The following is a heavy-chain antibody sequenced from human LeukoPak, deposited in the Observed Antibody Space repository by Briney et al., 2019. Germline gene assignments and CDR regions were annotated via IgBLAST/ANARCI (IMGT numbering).Heavy chain of an antibody. CDR2: IWDDGSSK. CDR1: GFTFSSYG. Sequence: PGRSLRLSCAASGFTFSSYGMHWARQAPGKGLEWVAVIWDDGSSKYYGDSVKGRFTISRDNSKNTLYLQMNSLRAEDTAVYYCAKPIRGSGSFLIDFWGQGTLVTVSS. V-gene: IGHV3-33*06. CDR3: AKPIRGSGSFLIDF. D-gene: IGHD1-26*01. J-gene: IGHJ4*02.